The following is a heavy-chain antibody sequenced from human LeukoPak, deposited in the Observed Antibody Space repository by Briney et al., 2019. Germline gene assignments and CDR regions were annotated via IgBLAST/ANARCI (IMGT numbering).Heavy chain of an antibody. V-gene: IGHV3-23*01. J-gene: IGHJ4*02. CDR1: GFSFSSHG. CDR2: IIGGAGGT. Sequence: GGSLRLSCAASGFSFSSHGMSWVRQAPGKGLEWVSGIIGGAGGTYYADSAKGRFTISRDNSKNTLYLQMNSLRAEDTAVYYCTHGSMYQLDYWGQGTLVTVSS. D-gene: IGHD2-2*01. CDR3: THGSMYQLDY.